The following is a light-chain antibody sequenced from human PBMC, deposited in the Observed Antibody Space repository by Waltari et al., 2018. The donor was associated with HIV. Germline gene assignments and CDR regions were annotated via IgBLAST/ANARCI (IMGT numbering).Light chain of an antibody. CDR3: MQSLLVKYS. V-gene: IGKV2D-29*02. CDR2: EVS. J-gene: IGKJ2*01. CDR1: QSLLHSDVKTY. Sequence: TQTPVSLSVTPGQSASISCKSSQSLLHSDVKTYLYWYMQKSGQSPRLLVYEVSNRFSGVSDRFTGSGAGTDFTLKITRVEPGDVGVYYCMQSLLVKYSFGQGTRLEL.